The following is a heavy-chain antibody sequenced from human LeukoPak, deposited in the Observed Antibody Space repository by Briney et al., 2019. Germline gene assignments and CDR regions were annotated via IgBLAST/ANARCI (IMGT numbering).Heavy chain of an antibody. V-gene: IGHV4-61*01. D-gene: IGHD3-10*01. J-gene: IGHJ5*02. Sequence: PSETLSLTCTVSGYSISSGYYWSWIRQPPGKGLQWIGYIYYSGSTNYNPSLKSRVTISVDTSKNQFSLKLSSVTAADTAVYYCARVHLVRGVIEDNNWFDPWGQGTLVTVSS. CDR2: IYYSGST. CDR1: GYSISSGYY. CDR3: ARVHLVRGVIEDNNWFDP.